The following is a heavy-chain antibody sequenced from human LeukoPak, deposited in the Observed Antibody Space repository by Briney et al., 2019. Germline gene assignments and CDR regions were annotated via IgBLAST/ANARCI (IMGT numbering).Heavy chain of an antibody. CDR3: AKENGDYGYIDY. Sequence: GGSLRLSCAASGFTFSTYAMSWVRQAPGKGLEWVSAISGSGGSTYYADSVKGRFIISRDNSKNTLYLQMNSLRAEDTAVYYCAKENGDYGYIDYWGQGTLVTVSS. V-gene: IGHV3-23*01. CDR1: GFTFSTYA. J-gene: IGHJ4*02. D-gene: IGHD4-17*01. CDR2: ISGSGGST.